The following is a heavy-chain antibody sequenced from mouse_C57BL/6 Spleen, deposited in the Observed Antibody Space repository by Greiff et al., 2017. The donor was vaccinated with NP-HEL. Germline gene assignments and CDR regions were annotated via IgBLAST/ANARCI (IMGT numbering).Heavy chain of an antibody. CDR2: IYPRSGNT. J-gene: IGHJ4*01. D-gene: IGHD1-1*01. Sequence: VKLMESGAELARPGASVKLSCKASGYTFTSYGISWVKQRTGQGLEWIGEIYPRSGNTYYNEKFKGKATLTADKSSSTAYMELRSLTSEDSAVYFCARDYYGSSYYYAMDYWGQGTSVTVSS. CDR3: ARDYYGSSYYYAMDY. CDR1: GYTFTSYG. V-gene: IGHV1-81*01.